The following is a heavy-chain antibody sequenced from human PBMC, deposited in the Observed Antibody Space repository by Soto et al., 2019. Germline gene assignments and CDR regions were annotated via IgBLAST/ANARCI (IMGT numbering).Heavy chain of an antibody. J-gene: IGHJ6*02. CDR1: GDSISSYY. CDR3: AGEGTWSGYYYYGMDV. Sequence: SETLSLTCTVSGDSISSYYWTWIRQPPGKGLEWIGYIYYSGSTNYNSSLKSRVTISVDTSKNQFSLKLSSVTAADTAVYYCAGEGTWSGYYYYGMDVWGQGTTVTVSS. V-gene: IGHV4-59*08. CDR2: IYYSGST. D-gene: IGHD1-1*01.